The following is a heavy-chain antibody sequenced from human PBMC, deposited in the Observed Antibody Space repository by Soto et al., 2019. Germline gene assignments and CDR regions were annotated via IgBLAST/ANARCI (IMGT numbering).Heavy chain of an antibody. V-gene: IGHV1-69*13. Sequence: SVKVSCKSSGGTFSSYAISWVRQAPGQGLERMGGIIPIFGTANYAQKFQGRVTITADESTSTAYMELSSLRSEDTAVYYCARGCSGGSCLLRGSFFDYWGQGTLVTVSS. CDR3: ARGCSGGSCLLRGSFFDY. J-gene: IGHJ4*02. CDR1: GGTFSSYA. CDR2: IIPIFGTA. D-gene: IGHD2-15*01.